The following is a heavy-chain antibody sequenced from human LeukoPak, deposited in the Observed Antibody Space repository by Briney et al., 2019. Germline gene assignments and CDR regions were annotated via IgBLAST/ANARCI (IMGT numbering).Heavy chain of an antibody. Sequence: GASVKVSCKASGGTFNSYAITWVRQAPGQGLEWMGGIIPIFGTANYAQKFQGRVTITADESTSTAYMELSSLRSEDTAVYYCASPSAAAGHPWGQGTLVTVSS. V-gene: IGHV1-69*13. D-gene: IGHD6-13*01. CDR2: IIPIFGTA. CDR3: ASPSAAAGHP. J-gene: IGHJ5*02. CDR1: GGTFNSYA.